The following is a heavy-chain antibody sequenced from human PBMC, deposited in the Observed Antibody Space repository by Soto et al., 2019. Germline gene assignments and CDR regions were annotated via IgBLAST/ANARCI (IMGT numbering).Heavy chain of an antibody. D-gene: IGHD6-6*01. Sequence: PSETLSLTCTVSGGSISSYYWSWIRQPPGKGLEWIGYIYYSGSTNYNPSLKSRVTISVDTSKNQFSLKLSSVTAADTAVYYCARDSLVAARPIYYYGMEVWGKGTTVLVSP. CDR1: GGSISSYY. CDR2: IYYSGST. CDR3: ARDSLVAARPIYYYGMEV. J-gene: IGHJ6*04. V-gene: IGHV4-59*01.